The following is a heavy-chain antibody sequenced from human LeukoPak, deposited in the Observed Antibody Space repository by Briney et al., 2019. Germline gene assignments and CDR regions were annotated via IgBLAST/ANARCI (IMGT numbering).Heavy chain of an antibody. CDR1: GYTFTSYG. CDR2: ISAYNGKT. V-gene: IGHV1-18*01. Sequence: GASVNVSCKASGYTFTSYGISWVRQAPGQGLEGMGWISAYNGKTNYAQKLQGRVTMTPDTSTSTAYTELRSLRSDDTAVDYCARGGTYGETGDAFDIWGQGTMVTVSS. D-gene: IGHD1-14*01. CDR3: ARGGTYGETGDAFDI. J-gene: IGHJ3*02.